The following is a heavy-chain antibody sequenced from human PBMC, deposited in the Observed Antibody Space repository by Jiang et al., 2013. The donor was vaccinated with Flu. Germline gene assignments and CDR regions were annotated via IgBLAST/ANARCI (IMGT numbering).Heavy chain of an antibody. CDR3: AKFWSGYPDAFDI. D-gene: IGHD3-3*01. CDR1: GFTFSSYA. Sequence: RLSCAASGFTFSSYAMSWVRQAPGKGLEWVSAISGSGGSTYYADSVKGRFTISRDNSKNTLYLQMNSLRAEDTAVYYCAKFWSGYPDAFDIWGQGTMVTVSS. V-gene: IGHV3-23*01. CDR2: ISGSGGST. J-gene: IGHJ3*02.